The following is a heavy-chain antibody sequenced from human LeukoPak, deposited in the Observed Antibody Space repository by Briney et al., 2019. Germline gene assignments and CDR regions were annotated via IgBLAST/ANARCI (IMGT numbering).Heavy chain of an antibody. V-gene: IGHV3-30-3*01. Sequence: GGSLRLSCAASASTFSNDAIHWVRQAPGKGLEWVAVVSYDETNKYYADSVKGRFTISRDNTMNSLYLQMSSLRAEDTAVYYCATDRGWRTSGYYLYYFEYWGQGTLVTYSS. CDR1: ASTFSNDA. D-gene: IGHD3-3*01. CDR3: ATDRGWRTSGYYLYYFEY. J-gene: IGHJ4*02. CDR2: VSYDETNK.